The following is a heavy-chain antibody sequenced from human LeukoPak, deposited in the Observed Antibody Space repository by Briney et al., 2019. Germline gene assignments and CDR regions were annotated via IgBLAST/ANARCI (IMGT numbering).Heavy chain of an antibody. CDR2: ISSSGSTI. D-gene: IGHD2/OR15-2a*01. V-gene: IGHV3-48*03. J-gene: IGHJ6*03. Sequence: GGSLRLSCAASGFTFSSYEMSYISSSGSTIYYADSVKGRFTISRDNAKNSVYLQMNSLRAEDTAVYYCARAPLERRNFDRYFHYYMDVWGKGTTVTISS. CDR3: ARAPLERRNFDRYFHYYMDV. CDR1: GFTFSSYE.